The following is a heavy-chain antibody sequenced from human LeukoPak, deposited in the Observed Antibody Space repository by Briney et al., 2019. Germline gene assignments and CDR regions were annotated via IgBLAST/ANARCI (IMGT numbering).Heavy chain of an antibody. V-gene: IGHV1-18*01. CDR3: AREGSADYYYYYMDV. CDR1: GYTFTSYG. J-gene: IGHJ6*03. Sequence: GASVKVSCKASGYTFTSYGISWVRHAPGQGLEWMGWISAYNGNTNYAQTLQGRVTMTTDTSTSTAYMELRSLRSDDTAVYYCAREGSADYYYYYMDVWGKGTTVTVSS. D-gene: IGHD6-6*01. CDR2: ISAYNGNT.